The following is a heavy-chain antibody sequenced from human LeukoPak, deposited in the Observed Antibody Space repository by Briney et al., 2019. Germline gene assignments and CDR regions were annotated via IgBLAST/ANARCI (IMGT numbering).Heavy chain of an antibody. J-gene: IGHJ6*03. CDR3: ARQIPERDYYYYMDV. CDR2: IYYGGST. CDR1: GGSISSSSYY. V-gene: IGHV4-39*07. Sequence: SETLSLTCTVSGGSISSSSYYWGWIRQPPGKGLEWIGSIYYGGSTYYNPSLKSRVTISVDTSKNQFSLKLSSVTAADTAVYYCARQIPERDYYYYMDVWGKGTTVTVSS. D-gene: IGHD1-1*01.